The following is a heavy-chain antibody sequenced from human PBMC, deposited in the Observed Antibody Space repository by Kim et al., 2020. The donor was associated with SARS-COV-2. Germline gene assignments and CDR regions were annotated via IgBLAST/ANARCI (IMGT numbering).Heavy chain of an antibody. Sequence: ASVKVSCKASGYTFTSYAMNWVRQAPGQGLEWMGWINTNTGNPTYAQGFTGRFVFSLDTSVSTAYLQISSLKAEDTAVYYCARIKAGGIAAAGRDGTIDYWGQGTLVTVSS. V-gene: IGHV7-4-1*02. J-gene: IGHJ4*02. CDR1: GYTFTSYA. CDR2: INTNTGNP. CDR3: ARIKAGGIAAAGRDGTIDY. D-gene: IGHD6-13*01.